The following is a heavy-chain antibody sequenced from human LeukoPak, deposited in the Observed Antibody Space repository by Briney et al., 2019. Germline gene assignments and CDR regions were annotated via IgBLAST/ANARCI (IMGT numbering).Heavy chain of an antibody. Sequence: PWGSLRLSCTASGFTFSSYPMSWVRQAPGKGLQWVAFIRYDESDIYYADSVKGRFTISRDNSKNTLYLQMNSLRPEDTAVYYCATSLYCSSASCPFDDWGQGTLVTVSS. CDR3: ATSLYCSSASCPFDD. D-gene: IGHD2-2*01. CDR1: GFTFSSYP. V-gene: IGHV3-30*02. J-gene: IGHJ4*02. CDR2: IRYDESDI.